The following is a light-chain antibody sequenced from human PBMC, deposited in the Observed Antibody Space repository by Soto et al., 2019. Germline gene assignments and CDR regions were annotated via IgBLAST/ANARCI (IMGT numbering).Light chain of an antibody. J-gene: IGKJ1*01. V-gene: IGKV1-17*01. CDR3: LQHYNYPWT. Sequence: DIQMTQYPSSLSASVGDRVTITCRASQGIRNELGWYQQKPGRAPKRLIYDASNLQSGVPSRFSGSGFGTEFTLTISSLQPEDFATYSCLQHYNYPWTFGQGTKVDIK. CDR2: DAS. CDR1: QGIRNE.